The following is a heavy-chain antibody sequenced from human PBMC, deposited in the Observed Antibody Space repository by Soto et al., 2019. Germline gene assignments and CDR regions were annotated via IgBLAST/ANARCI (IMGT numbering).Heavy chain of an antibody. CDR1: GGSISSSSYD. D-gene: IGHD3-10*01. V-gene: IGHV4-39*01. CDR3: ARLITMVRGVIAPGRYYGMDV. CDR2: IYYSGST. J-gene: IGHJ6*02. Sequence: SETLSVTSTVSGGSISSSSYDWGWIRQPPGKGLEWIGSIYYSGSTYYNPSLKSRVTISVDTSKNQFSLKLSSVTAADTAVYYCARLITMVRGVIAPGRYYGMDVWGQGTKVTVS.